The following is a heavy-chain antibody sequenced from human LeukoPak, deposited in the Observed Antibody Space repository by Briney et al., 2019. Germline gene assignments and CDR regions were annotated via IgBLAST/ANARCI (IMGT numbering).Heavy chain of an antibody. Sequence: GGSLRLSCAASGFTFSSYAMHWVRQAPGKGLEWVANLKQDGSEIHYVDSVKGRFTISRDNAKNSLYLQMNSLRAEDTALYYCARRGIVIAAFDYWGQGTLVTVSS. CDR3: ARRGIVIAAFDY. CDR1: GFTFSSYA. J-gene: IGHJ4*02. CDR2: LKQDGSEI. D-gene: IGHD2/OR15-2a*01. V-gene: IGHV3-7*01.